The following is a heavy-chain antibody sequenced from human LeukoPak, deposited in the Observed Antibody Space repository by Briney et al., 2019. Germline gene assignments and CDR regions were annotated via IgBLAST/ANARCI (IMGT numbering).Heavy chain of an antibody. CDR2: INPNSGGT. CDR1: GYTFTGYY. CDR3: ARAEHYYDSYYYYYMDV. V-gene: IGHV1-2*02. J-gene: IGHJ6*03. Sequence: ASVKVSCKASGYTFTGYYMHWVRQAPGQGLEWMGWINPNSGGTNYAQKFQGRVTMTRDTSISTAYMELRSLRSDDTAVYYCARAEHYYDSYYYYYMDVWGKGTTVTISS. D-gene: IGHD3-22*01.